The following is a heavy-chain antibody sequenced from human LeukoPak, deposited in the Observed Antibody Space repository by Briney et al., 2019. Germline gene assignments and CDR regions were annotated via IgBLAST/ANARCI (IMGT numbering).Heavy chain of an antibody. CDR2: IIPIFGTA. D-gene: IGHD1-14*01. CDR1: GGTFSSYA. Sequence: GASVKVSCKASGGTFSSYAISWVRQAPGQGLEWMGGIIPIFGTANYAQKFQGRVTITTDESTSTAYMELSSLRSEDTAVYYCARASPELGEVSYYYYMGVWGKGTTVTVSS. CDR3: ARASPELGEVSYYYYMGV. V-gene: IGHV1-69*05. J-gene: IGHJ6*03.